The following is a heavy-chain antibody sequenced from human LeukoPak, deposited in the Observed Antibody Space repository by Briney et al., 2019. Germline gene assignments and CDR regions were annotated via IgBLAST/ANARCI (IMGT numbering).Heavy chain of an antibody. CDR1: GFTFDDYA. J-gene: IGHJ6*04. CDR3: AELGITMIGGV. CDR2: ISWNSATI. D-gene: IGHD3-10*02. Sequence: GRSLRLSCAASGFTFDDYAMYWVRQAPGKGLEWVSGISWNSATIYYADSVKGRFTISRDNAKNSLYLQMNSLRAEDTAVYYCAELGITMIGGVWGKGTTVTISS. V-gene: IGHV3-9*01.